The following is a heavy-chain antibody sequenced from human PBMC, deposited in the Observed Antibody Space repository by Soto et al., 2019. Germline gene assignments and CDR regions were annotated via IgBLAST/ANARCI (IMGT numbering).Heavy chain of an antibody. CDR3: AATPWGITGTAYYYYYGMDV. J-gene: IGHJ6*02. CDR2: IVVGSGNT. Sequence: SVKVSCKASGFTFTSSAVQWVRQARGQRLEWIGWIVVGSGNTNYAQKFQERVTITRDMSTSTAYMELSSLRSEDTAVYYCAATPWGITGTAYYYYYGMDVWGQGTTVTVSS. V-gene: IGHV1-58*01. CDR1: GFTFTSSA. D-gene: IGHD1-7*01.